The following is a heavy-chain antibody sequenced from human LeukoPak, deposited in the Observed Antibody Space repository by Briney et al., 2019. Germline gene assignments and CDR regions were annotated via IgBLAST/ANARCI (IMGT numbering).Heavy chain of an antibody. D-gene: IGHD1-1*01. CDR3: ARGHWNDGEKYYFDY. V-gene: IGHV1-46*01. CDR1: GYTFSNYY. J-gene: IGHJ4*02. CDR2: INPSGGSR. Sequence: ASVKVSCKASGYTFSNYYMHWVRQAPGQGLEWMGIINPSGGSRNYAQKFQGRVTITRDTSASTAYMEVSSLRSEDTAVYYCARGHWNDGEKYYFDYWGQGTLVTVSS.